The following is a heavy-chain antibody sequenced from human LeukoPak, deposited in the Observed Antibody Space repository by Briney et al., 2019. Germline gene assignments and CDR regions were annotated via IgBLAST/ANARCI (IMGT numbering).Heavy chain of an antibody. V-gene: IGHV1-46*01. J-gene: IGHJ5*02. CDR1: GDTFTSYG. D-gene: IGHD6-6*01. CDR3: ARDPSLIAARRGHWSDP. CDR2: INPSGGST. Sequence: RRASVKVSCKASGDTFTSYGISWVRQAPGQGLEWMGIINPSGGSTSYAQKFQGRVTTTRDTSTSTVYMELSSLRSEDTAVYYCARDPSLIAARRGHWSDPWGQGTLVTVSS.